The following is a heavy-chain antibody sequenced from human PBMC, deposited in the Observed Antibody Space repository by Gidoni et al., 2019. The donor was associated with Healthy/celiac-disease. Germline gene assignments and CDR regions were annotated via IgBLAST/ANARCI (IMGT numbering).Heavy chain of an antibody. CDR3: ARQPSDGDYFGAFDI. D-gene: IGHD4-17*01. V-gene: IGHV5-51*01. Sequence: EVQLVQSGAEVKKPGESLKISWKGSGYSFTSYGIGWVRQMPGKGLAWMGIIYPGDSDTRYSPSFQGQVTISADTSISTAYLQWSSLKASDTAMYYCARQPSDGDYFGAFDIWGQGTMVTVSS. CDR1: GYSFTSYG. CDR2: IYPGDSDT. J-gene: IGHJ3*02.